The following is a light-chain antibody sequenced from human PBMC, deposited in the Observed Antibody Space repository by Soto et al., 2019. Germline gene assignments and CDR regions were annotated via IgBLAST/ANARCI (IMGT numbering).Light chain of an antibody. CDR3: QQYGSSPVYT. Sequence: EIVLTQSPGTLSLSPGERATLSCRASQSVSSSYLAWYQQKPGQAPRLLIYGASSRATGIPDRFSGSGSGADFTLTIRRLEPEDFAVYSCQQYGSSPVYTFGQGTKLEIK. V-gene: IGKV3-20*01. CDR1: QSVSSSY. CDR2: GAS. J-gene: IGKJ2*01.